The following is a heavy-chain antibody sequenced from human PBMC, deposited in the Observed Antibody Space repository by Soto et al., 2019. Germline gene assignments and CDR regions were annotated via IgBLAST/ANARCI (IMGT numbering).Heavy chain of an antibody. D-gene: IGHD4-17*01. Sequence: LSLTCSVSGGSVSNKTYYWSWIRQPPGKRLEWIGYVYYSGTTNYNPSLKSRVTISVDLSKNQFSLRLSSVTTADTALYYCARTTAVPNTLRSRYFFDYWGPGTLLTVSS. J-gene: IGHJ4*02. CDR3: ARTTAVPNTLRSRYFFDY. CDR2: VYYSGTT. CDR1: GGSVSNKTYY. V-gene: IGHV4-61*01.